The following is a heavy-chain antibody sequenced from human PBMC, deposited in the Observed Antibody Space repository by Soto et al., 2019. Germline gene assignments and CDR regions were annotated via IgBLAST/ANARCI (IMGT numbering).Heavy chain of an antibody. V-gene: IGHV4-34*01. J-gene: IGHJ4*02. CDR1: GGSFSGYY. CDR3: ARLPYSGSYFHY. CDR2: INHSGST. D-gene: IGHD1-26*01. Sequence: QVQLQQWGAGLLKPSETLSLTCAVYGGSFSGYYWSWIRQPPGKGLEWIGEINHSGSTNYNPSLKGRVTISVDTSKNQFSLKLSSVTAADTAVYYCARLPYSGSYFHYWGQGTLVTVSS.